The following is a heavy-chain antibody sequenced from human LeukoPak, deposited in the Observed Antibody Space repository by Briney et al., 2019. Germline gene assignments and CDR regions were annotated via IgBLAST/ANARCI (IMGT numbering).Heavy chain of an antibody. CDR2: IYYSGST. J-gene: IGHJ4*02. CDR1: GASLSSYY. CDR3: ARVRGYYDSSGYDY. D-gene: IGHD3-22*01. V-gene: IGHV4-59*01. Sequence: SETLSLTCTLAGASLSSYYWSWIRQPPGKGLEWIGYIYYSGSTNYNPALKSRVTISEDTSKNQISLKLSSVTAADTAVYYCARVRGYYDSSGYDYWGQGTLVTVSS.